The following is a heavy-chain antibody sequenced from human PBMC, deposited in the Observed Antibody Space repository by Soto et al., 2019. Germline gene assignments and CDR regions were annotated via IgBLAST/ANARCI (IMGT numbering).Heavy chain of an antibody. D-gene: IGHD1-26*01. CDR2: IDWDDVK. CDR3: ARVTMVPATTGGYSLYYYGLDV. V-gene: IGHV2-70*01. J-gene: IGHJ6*02. CDR1: GFSLTTGGMC. Sequence: GSGPTLVNPTQTLILTCTFSGFSLTTGGMCVTWIRQPPGKALEWLALIDWDDVKYYSTSLKTRLTISRDTSKNQVVLTMTNMDPVDTASYYCARVTMVPATTGGYSLYYYGLDVWGQGITVTVSS.